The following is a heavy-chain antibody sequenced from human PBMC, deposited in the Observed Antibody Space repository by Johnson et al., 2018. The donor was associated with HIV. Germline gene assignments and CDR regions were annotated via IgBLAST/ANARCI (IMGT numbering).Heavy chain of an antibody. J-gene: IGHJ3*02. V-gene: IGHV3-9*01. Sequence: VESGGGVVQPGRSLRLSCAASGFTFDDYAMHWVRQAPGKGLEWVSGISWNSGSIGYADSVKGRFTISRDNAKNSLYLQMNSLRAGDTAVYYCARGNKGYSSGWDAFDIWGRGTLVTVSS. CDR2: ISWNSGSI. CDR1: GFTFDDYA. D-gene: IGHD6-19*01. CDR3: ARGNKGYSSGWDAFDI.